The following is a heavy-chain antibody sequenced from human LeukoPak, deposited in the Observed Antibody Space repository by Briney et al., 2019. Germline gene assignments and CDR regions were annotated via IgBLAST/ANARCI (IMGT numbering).Heavy chain of an antibody. CDR1: GDSVSRNSAV. J-gene: IGHJ3*02. V-gene: IGHV6-1*01. CDR2: IYRFQSLT. D-gene: IGHD2-15*01. CDR3: ARLAERGSRHGIDI. Sequence: SQTLSLTCAISGDSVSRNSAVWSWIRQSPSRGLEWLGQIYRFQSLTDNAVCVQDRITIDSDTSKNQFSLQLTSVTPDDTAVYYCARLAERGSRHGIDIWGQGTMITVSS.